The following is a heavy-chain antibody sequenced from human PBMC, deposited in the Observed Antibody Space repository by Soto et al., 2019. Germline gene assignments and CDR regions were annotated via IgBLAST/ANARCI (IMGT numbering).Heavy chain of an antibody. CDR2: INGEGSRT. Sequence: EVQLVESGGGFVQPRGSLRLSCGASGFTFSSYWMHWVRQAPGKGLVWVSRINGEGSRTNYADSVKGRLTISRDNAKNTLYLQMNRLRAEETAVYACARGVRGAYGLDIWGQGTMVTVSS. CDR1: GFTFSSYW. V-gene: IGHV3-74*01. J-gene: IGHJ3*02. CDR3: ARGVRGAYGLDI. D-gene: IGHD2-21*01.